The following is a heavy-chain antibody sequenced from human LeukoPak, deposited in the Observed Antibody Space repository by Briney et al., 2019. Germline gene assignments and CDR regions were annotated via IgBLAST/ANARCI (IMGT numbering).Heavy chain of an antibody. CDR3: AREVVDLWSGYPIDY. V-gene: IGHV4-4*07. CDR2: LYTSGST. CDR1: GGSLSSYY. Sequence: SETLSLTCTVSGGSLSSYYWSWIRQPAGKGLEWIGRLYTSGSTNYNPSLKSRVTISVDKSKNQLSLKLSSVTAADTAVYYCAREVVDLWSGYPIDYWGQGNLVTVSS. D-gene: IGHD3-3*01. J-gene: IGHJ4*02.